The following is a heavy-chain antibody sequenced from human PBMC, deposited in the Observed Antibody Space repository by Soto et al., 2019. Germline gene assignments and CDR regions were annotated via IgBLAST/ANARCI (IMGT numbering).Heavy chain of an antibody. CDR1: GFTFRSFT. J-gene: IGHJ5*02. V-gene: IGHV3-21*01. D-gene: IGHD6-13*01. Sequence: LRLSCAASGFTFRSFTMNWVRQAPGKGLEWVSTISSNSAYIYYTDALGGRFTISRDNAKNSLHLQMNSLRAEDTAVYYCTRDASRDSSARGWFDPWGPGTLVTVSS. CDR2: ISSNSAYI. CDR3: TRDASRDSSARGWFDP.